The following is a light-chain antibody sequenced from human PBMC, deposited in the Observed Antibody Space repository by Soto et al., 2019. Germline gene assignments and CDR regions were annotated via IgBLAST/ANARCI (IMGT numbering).Light chain of an antibody. Sequence: DIQMTQSPSSLSASVGDRVTITCRASQGIRNYLNWYQQKPGKAPKLLIYAASSLQSGVPSRFSGSGSGTDFTLTISSLQPEDSASYFCQQSSSAPLTFGGGTKVAIK. CDR3: QQSSSAPLT. J-gene: IGKJ4*01. V-gene: IGKV1-39*01. CDR2: AAS. CDR1: QGIRNY.